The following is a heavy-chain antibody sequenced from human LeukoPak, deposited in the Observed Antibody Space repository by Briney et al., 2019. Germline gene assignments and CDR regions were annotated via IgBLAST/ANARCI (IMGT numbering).Heavy chain of an antibody. CDR2: INPNSGGT. J-gene: IGHJ4*02. D-gene: IGHD3-3*01. Sequence: ASVKVSCKASGYTFTGYYMHWVRQAPGQGLEWMGWINPNSGGTNYAQKFQGRVTMTRDTSISTAYMELSRLRSDDTAVYYCARDPPGGITIFGVPFDYWGQGTLVTVSS. V-gene: IGHV1-2*02. CDR1: GYTFTGYY. CDR3: ARDPPGGITIFGVPFDY.